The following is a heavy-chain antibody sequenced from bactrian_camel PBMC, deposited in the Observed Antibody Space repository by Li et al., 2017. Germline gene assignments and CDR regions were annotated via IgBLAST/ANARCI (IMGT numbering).Heavy chain of an antibody. Sequence: DVQLVESGGGLVQPGGSLRLSCAASGFTFSHYAMSWVRQAPGKGFEWVSTINPGGSTDYADSVRGRFTISYDSAMNTMYLQMNNLRADDTAMYYCAIGLFADFGLGRGTQVTVS. J-gene: IGHJ4*01. D-gene: IGHD5*01. CDR2: INPGGST. V-gene: IGHV3S40*01. CDR1: GFTFSHYA.